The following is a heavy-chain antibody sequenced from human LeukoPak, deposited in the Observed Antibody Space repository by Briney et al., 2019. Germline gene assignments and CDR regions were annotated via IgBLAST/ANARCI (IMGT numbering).Heavy chain of an antibody. CDR3: AKDRLRYCTGGNCYSPVDY. D-gene: IGHD2-15*01. J-gene: IGHJ4*01. Sequence: GGSLRLSCAASGFTFSIFGMSWVRQVPGKGLEWVSSISSGAGNIYYADSVKGRFTISRDNSKNSLYLQMTSLRAEHTAVYYCAKDRLRYCTGGNCYSPVDYWGQGTLVTVSS. CDR2: ISSGAGNI. CDR1: GFTFSIFG. V-gene: IGHV3-23*01.